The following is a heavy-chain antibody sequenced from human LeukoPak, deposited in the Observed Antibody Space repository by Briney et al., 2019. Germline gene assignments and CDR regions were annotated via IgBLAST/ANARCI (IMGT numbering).Heavy chain of an antibody. CDR3: AKEEGYYYDSGGYYVEYFQH. D-gene: IGHD3-22*01. CDR1: GFTFSDYC. V-gene: IGHV3-11*01. J-gene: IGHJ1*01. CDR2: ISSSGSTI. Sequence: PGGSLRLSCAASGFTFSDYCMSWIRQAPGKGLEWVSYISSSGSTIYYADSVKGRFTISRDNAKNSLYLQMNSLRAEDTAVYYCAKEEGYYYDSGGYYVEYFQHWGQGTLVTVSS.